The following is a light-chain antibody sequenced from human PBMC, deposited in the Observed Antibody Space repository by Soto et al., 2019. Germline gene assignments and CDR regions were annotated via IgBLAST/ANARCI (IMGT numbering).Light chain of an antibody. CDR3: QQYSDWPPWT. CDR1: QSVSSY. Sequence: EIMLTQSPATLSLSPGERATLSCRASQSVSSYLAWYQQKPGQAPRLLIYDASNRATGIPARFSGSGSGTEFTLTITSLQSEDFAVYYCQQYSDWPPWTFGQGTKVDIK. V-gene: IGKV3-11*01. J-gene: IGKJ1*01. CDR2: DAS.